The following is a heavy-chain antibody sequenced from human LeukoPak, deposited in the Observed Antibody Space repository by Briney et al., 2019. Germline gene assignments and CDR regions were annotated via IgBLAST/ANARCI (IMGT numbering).Heavy chain of an antibody. J-gene: IGHJ4*02. CDR2: INPSGGST. D-gene: IGHD1-26*01. Sequence: ASVKVSCKASGYTFTSYYMHWVRQAPGQGLEWMGIINPSGGSTSYAQKFQGRVTMTRDTSTSTVYMELSSLRSEGTAVYYCARSVVGATGGGDYFDYWGQGTLVTVSS. CDR3: ARSVVGATGGGDYFDY. V-gene: IGHV1-46*01. CDR1: GYTFTSYY.